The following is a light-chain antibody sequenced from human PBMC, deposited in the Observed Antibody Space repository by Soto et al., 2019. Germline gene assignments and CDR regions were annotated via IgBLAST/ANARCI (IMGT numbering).Light chain of an antibody. Sequence: SYVLTQPPSVSVAPGKTARITCEGNNIGSKSVHWYQQKPGQAPMVVIYYDSARPSRIPERISGSNSGNTATLTISRVEVGDEADYYCQVWDSSGDRYVFGSGTKVTVL. CDR3: QVWDSSGDRYV. CDR1: NIGSKS. V-gene: IGLV3-21*04. CDR2: YDS. J-gene: IGLJ1*01.